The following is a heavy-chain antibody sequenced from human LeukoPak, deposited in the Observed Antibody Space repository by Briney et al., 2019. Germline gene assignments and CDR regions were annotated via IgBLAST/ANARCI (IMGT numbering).Heavy chain of an antibody. Sequence: ASVKVSCKASGGTFSSYAISWVRQAPGQGLEWMGGIIPIFGTANYAQKFQGRVTITTDESTSTAYMELSSRRSEDTAVYYCARGPSPYAVAGIFDYWGQGTLVTVSS. V-gene: IGHV1-69*05. CDR3: ARGPSPYAVAGIFDY. CDR1: GGTFSSYA. CDR2: IIPIFGTA. J-gene: IGHJ4*02. D-gene: IGHD6-19*01.